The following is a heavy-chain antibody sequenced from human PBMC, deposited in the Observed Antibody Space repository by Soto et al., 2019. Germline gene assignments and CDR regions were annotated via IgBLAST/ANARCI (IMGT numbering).Heavy chain of an antibody. V-gene: IGHV1-3*04. CDR2: INNGNGDT. Sequence: QVQLVQSGAEMKKPGASVKVSCKTSGINYNTYAIHSVRQAPGQGLEWMGWINNGNGDTKYSQNFQGRVTLTRDTSASTVYMDLDSLSSEDTGLYFCARAISGYVTWGQGTLVTVSS. CDR1: GINYNTYA. J-gene: IGHJ1*01. D-gene: IGHD5-12*01. CDR3: ARAISGYVT.